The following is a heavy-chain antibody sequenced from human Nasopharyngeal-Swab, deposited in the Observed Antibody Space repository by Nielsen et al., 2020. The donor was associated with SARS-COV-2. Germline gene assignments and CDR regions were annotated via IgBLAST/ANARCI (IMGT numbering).Heavy chain of an antibody. CDR2: IFPDDSDT. D-gene: IGHD3-10*01. V-gene: IGHV5-51*01. CDR3: ARTEYGSGTNFDY. Sequence: NVSCKGSGYFFNNYWIGWVRQMPGKGLEWMGIIFPDDSDTRYSPSFQGQVTISVDESISTAYLQWSSLKASDTAMYYCARTEYGSGTNFDYWGQGTLVTVSS. CDR1: GYFFNNYW. J-gene: IGHJ4*02.